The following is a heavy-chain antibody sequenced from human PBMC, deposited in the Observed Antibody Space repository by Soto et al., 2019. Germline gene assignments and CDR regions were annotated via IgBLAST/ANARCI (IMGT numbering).Heavy chain of an antibody. CDR2: ISAYNGNT. CDR1: GYTFTSYG. D-gene: IGHD3-3*01. Sequence: GASVKVSCKASGYTFTSYGISWVRQAPGQGLEWMGWISAYNGNTNYAQKLQGRVTMTTDTSTSTAYMELRSLRSDDTAVYYCARDYDFKYYYYYMDVWGKGTTVTVSS. V-gene: IGHV1-18*01. J-gene: IGHJ6*03. CDR3: ARDYDFKYYYYYMDV.